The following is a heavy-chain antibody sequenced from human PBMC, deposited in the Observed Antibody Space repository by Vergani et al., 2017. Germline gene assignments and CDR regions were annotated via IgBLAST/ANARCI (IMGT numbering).Heavy chain of an antibody. V-gene: IGHV3-48*03. D-gene: IGHD6-13*01. CDR1: GFTFSSYE. CDR3: ARDMSYSSSWADY. J-gene: IGHJ4*02. CDR2: ISSSGSTI. Sequence: EVQLVESGGGLVQPGGSLRLSCAASGFTFSSYEMNWVRQAPGKGLEWVSYISSSGSTIYYADSVKGRFTISRDNAKNSLYLQMNSLRAEDTAVYYCARDMSYSSSWADYWGQGTLVTVSS.